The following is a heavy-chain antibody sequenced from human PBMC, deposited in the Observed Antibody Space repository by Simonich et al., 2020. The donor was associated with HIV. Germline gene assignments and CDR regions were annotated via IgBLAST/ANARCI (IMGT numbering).Heavy chain of an antibody. CDR1: GHTLTELS. J-gene: IGHJ5*02. CDR3: TTEVVTSSRWSPSFDP. D-gene: IGHD6-13*01. CDR2: FEPEVSKT. Sequence: QVQLVQSGAEVKKPGASVKVSCKVSGHTLTELSMHWVRQTPGRGLEWMGGFEPEVSKTIYGHKFQGRVTMTEDTSTDTAYMELSSLRSEDTAVYYCTTEVVTSSRWSPSFDPWGQGTLVTVSS. V-gene: IGHV1-24*01.